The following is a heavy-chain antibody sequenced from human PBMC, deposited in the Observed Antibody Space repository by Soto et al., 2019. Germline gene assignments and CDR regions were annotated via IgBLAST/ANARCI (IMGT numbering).Heavy chain of an antibody. Sequence: GGSLRLSCAASGFTFSDYYMSWIRQAPGKGLEWVSYISSSSSYTNYADSVKGRFTISRDNAKNSLYLQMNSLRAEDTAVYYCARGYYDSSGTPSFDYWGQGTLDTVSS. CDR3: ARGYYDSSGTPSFDY. D-gene: IGHD3-22*01. CDR1: GFTFSDYY. CDR2: ISSSSSYT. V-gene: IGHV3-11*06. J-gene: IGHJ4*02.